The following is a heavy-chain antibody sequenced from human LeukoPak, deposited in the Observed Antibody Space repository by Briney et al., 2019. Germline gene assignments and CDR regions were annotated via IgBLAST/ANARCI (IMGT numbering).Heavy chain of an antibody. D-gene: IGHD2-2*01. J-gene: IGHJ4*02. CDR1: GYTFTSYY. Sequence: ASVKVSCKASGYTFTSYYMHWVRRAPGQGREWMGLINPSGGGTNYAQKFQGRVTMTRDTSTSTAYTELSSLRSDDTAVYYCAPASFTFDHWGQGTLVTVSS. CDR2: INPSGGGT. V-gene: IGHV1-46*01. CDR3: APASFTFDH.